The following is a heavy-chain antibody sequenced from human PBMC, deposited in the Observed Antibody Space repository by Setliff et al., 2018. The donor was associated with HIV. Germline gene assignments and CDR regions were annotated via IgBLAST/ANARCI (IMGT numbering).Heavy chain of an antibody. D-gene: IGHD6-13*01. CDR1: GGSITGHY. CDR3: ARATTGYSSIWYRNGLTYYYYMDV. Sequence: PSETLSLTCTVSGGSITGHYWSWIRQPPGKGLEWIGYIHYSGSSNYNPSLKSRVSISLDTSKKQVSLKLNSVTAADTAVYYCARATTGYSSIWYRNGLTYYYYMDVWGRGTKVTVSS. V-gene: IGHV4-59*11. J-gene: IGHJ6*03. CDR2: IHYSGSS.